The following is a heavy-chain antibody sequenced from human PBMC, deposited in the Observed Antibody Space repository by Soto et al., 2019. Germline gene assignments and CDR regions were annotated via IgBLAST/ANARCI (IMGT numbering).Heavy chain of an antibody. J-gene: IGHJ6*01. V-gene: IGHV4-59*01. D-gene: IGHD6-13*01. CDR1: GGSITSSY. CDR2: IYDTGISGYTPST. Sequence: PWGSPAIIWTVSGGSITSSYWSWIRRPPGKGLEWIAYIYDTGISGYTPSTSYNPSLKSRVTMSVDTSKSQFSLKLTSVTAADTAVYYCARRADASFYYGLDV. CDR3: ARRADASFYYGLDV.